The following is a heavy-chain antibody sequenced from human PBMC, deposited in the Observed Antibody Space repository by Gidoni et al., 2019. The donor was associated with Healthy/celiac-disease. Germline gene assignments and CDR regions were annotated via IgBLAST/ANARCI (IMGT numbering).Heavy chain of an antibody. J-gene: IGHJ5*02. V-gene: IGHV5-51*03. D-gene: IGHD5-12*01. CDR2: IYPGDSDT. CDR1: GDSCTSYW. Sequence: EVQLVQSGAEGKKPGESLKISCKGSGDSCTSYWIGWVRQMPGKGLAWMGIIYPGDSDTSYSPSFQGQVTISAAKSISTAYLQWISLKASDTAMYYCARARGYSGYDWENWFDPWGQGTLVTVSS. CDR3: ARARGYSGYDWENWFDP.